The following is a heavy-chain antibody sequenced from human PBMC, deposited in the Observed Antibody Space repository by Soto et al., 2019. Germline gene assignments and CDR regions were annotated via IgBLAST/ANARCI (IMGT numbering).Heavy chain of an antibody. V-gene: IGHV4-59*01. CDR1: GVSLKTYY. J-gene: IGHJ6*03. D-gene: IGHD1-20*01. CDR3: ARVAGISYYNHMDG. CDR2: IFSSGSP. Sequence: QVHLQESGPGLVRPSETLSLTCTVSGVSLKTYYWSWIRLPPGGGLEWIGYIFSSGSPNYNPSLRSRVTMSVETSNNQFSLKMSSVTAADTAVYYCARVAGISYYNHMDGWGKGTTVTVSS.